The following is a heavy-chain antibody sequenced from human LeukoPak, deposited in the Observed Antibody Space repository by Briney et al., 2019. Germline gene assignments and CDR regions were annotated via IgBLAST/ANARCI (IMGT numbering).Heavy chain of an antibody. J-gene: IGHJ5*02. Sequence: SETLSLTCTVSGGSISSGSYYWGWIRQPPGKGLEWIGSIYYSGSTYYNPSLKSRVTISVDTSKNQFSLKLSSVTAADTAVYYCARDPNQYYDILTGRRGGWFDPWGQGTLVTVSS. CDR3: ARDPNQYYDILTGRRGGWFDP. D-gene: IGHD3-9*01. V-gene: IGHV4-39*07. CDR2: IYYSGST. CDR1: GGSISSGSYY.